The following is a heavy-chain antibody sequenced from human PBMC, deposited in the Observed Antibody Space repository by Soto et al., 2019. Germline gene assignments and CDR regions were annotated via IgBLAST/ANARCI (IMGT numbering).Heavy chain of an antibody. CDR1: GGSISSSSYY. D-gene: IGHD3-9*01. CDR3: ARHYYDRFDY. V-gene: IGHV4-39*01. CDR2: IYYSGST. Sequence: LSLTCTVSGGSISSSSYYWGWIRQPPGTGLEWIGSIYYSGSTYYNPSLKSRVTISVDTSKNQFSLKLSSVTAADTAVYYCARHYYDRFDYWGQGTLVTVSS. J-gene: IGHJ4*02.